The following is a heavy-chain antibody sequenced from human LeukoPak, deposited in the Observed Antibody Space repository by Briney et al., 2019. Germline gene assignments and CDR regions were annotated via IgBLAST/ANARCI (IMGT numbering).Heavy chain of an antibody. CDR3: AKEMGYCSSTSCPGMDV. Sequence: GRSLRLSCAASGFTFSSYGMHWVRQAPGKGLEWVAVISYDGSSKYYADSVKGRFTISRDNSKNTLYLQMNSLRAEDTAVYYCAKEMGYCSSTSCPGMDVWGKGTTVTVSS. D-gene: IGHD2-2*01. CDR2: ISYDGSSK. V-gene: IGHV3-30*18. J-gene: IGHJ6*04. CDR1: GFTFSSYG.